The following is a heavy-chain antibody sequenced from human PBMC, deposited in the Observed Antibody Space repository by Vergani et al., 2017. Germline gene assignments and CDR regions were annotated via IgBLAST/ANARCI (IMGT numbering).Heavy chain of an antibody. Sequence: EVQLVESGGGLVKPGGSLRLSCAASGFTFSSYSMNWVRQAPGKGLEWVSSISSSSSYIYYADSVKGRFTISRDNAKNSLYLQMNSLRAEDTAVYYCARDLVGAANCDYWGQGTLVTVSS. CDR2: ISSSSSYI. D-gene: IGHD1-26*01. CDR3: ARDLVGAANCDY. J-gene: IGHJ4*02. CDR1: GFTFSSYS. V-gene: IGHV3-21*01.